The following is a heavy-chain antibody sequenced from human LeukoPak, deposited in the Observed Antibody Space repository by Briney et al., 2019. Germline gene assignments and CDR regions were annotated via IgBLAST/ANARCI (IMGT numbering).Heavy chain of an antibody. CDR1: GASINFYY. D-gene: IGHD2-21*02. CDR2: VYSSGRT. J-gene: IGHJ4*02. V-gene: IGHV4-4*09. Sequence: SETLSLTCNVSGASINFYYWNWIRQTPGEGLQGIGYVYSSGRTDSNPSLKSQVTISVDASSSLFSVRLTSVTAADTGVYDCARRGDSAPYFDSWGQGTLVTISS. CDR3: ARRGDSAPYFDS.